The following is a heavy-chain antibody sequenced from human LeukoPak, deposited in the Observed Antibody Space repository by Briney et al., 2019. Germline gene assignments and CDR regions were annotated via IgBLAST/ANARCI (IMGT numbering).Heavy chain of an antibody. CDR3: ARDLGLYCSSTSCPFDP. CDR1: GDSLSSYY. J-gene: IGHJ5*02. Sequence: SETLSLTCSVSGDSLSSYYWNWIRQSPVKGLEWIGYISTNGNTKYNPSLKSRVTISVDTSKNQFSLRLTSVTAADTAVYYCARDLGLYCSSTSCPFDPWGQGTLVTVSS. V-gene: IGHV4-4*08. CDR2: ISTNGNT. D-gene: IGHD2-2*01.